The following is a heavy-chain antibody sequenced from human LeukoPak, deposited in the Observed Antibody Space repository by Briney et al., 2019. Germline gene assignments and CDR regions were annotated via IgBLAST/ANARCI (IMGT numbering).Heavy chain of an antibody. J-gene: IGHJ4*02. CDR2: IKEDGSEK. Sequence: GGSLRLSCAASGFSFSSYWMSWVRQAPGKGLEWVANIKEDGSEKYYVDSVKGRFTISRDNAKNSLYLQMNSVRAEDTAVYYCARDGYSFVGYDYWGQGTLVIVSS. CDR3: ARDGYSFVGYDY. D-gene: IGHD3-16*01. CDR1: GFSFSSYW. V-gene: IGHV3-7*01.